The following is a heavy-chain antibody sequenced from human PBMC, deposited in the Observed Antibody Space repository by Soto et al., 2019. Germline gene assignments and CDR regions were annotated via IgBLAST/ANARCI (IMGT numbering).Heavy chain of an antibody. CDR1: GFSFRLYG. J-gene: IGHJ4*02. D-gene: IGHD3-16*01. V-gene: IGHV3-23*01. Sequence: EVQLLESGGDLIQPGGSLRLSCAASGFSFRLYGMHWVRQAPGKGLEWVSATTGNGFSTYYADSVKGRFTMSRDNSRNTLFLHMNSVRVEDTAIYYCAKGGSKGDNPLDSWGQGTLVTVSS. CDR2: TTGNGFST. CDR3: AKGGSKGDNPLDS.